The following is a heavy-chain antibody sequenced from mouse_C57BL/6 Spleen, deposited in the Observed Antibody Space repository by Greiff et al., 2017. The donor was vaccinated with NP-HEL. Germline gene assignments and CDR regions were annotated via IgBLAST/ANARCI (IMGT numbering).Heavy chain of an antibody. J-gene: IGHJ3*01. D-gene: IGHD1-1*01. V-gene: IGHV7-3*01. CDR3: ASPPLYYGSSPFAY. Sequence: EVQRVESGGGLVQPGGSLSLSCAASGFTFTDYYMSWVRQPPGKALEWLGFIRNKANGYTTEYSASVKGRFTISRDNSQSILYLQRNALRAEDSATYYCASPPLYYGSSPFAYWGQGTLVTVSA. CDR2: IRNKANGYTT. CDR1: GFTFTDYY.